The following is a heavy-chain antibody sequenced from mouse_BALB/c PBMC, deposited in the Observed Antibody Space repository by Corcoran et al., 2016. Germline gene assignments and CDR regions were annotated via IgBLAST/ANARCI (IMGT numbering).Heavy chain of an antibody. J-gene: IGHJ4*01. Sequence: QIQLVQSGPELKKPGETVKISCKASGYTFTNYGMNWVKQAPGKGFKWMGWINTYTGEPTYADDFKGRFAFSLDTSASTAYLQINNLKNEDMATYFCAREPYAMDYWGQGTSVTVSS. CDR3: AREPYAMDY. CDR1: GYTFTNYG. V-gene: IGHV9-1*02. CDR2: INTYTGEP.